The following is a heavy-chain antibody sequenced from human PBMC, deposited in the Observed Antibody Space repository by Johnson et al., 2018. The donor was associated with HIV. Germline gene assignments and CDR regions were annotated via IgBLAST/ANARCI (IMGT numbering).Heavy chain of an antibody. Sequence: VQLVESGGGVVQPGRSLRLSCAASGFTFSNAWMTWVRQAPGKGLEWVGRIKSKTDGATTDYAAPVKGRFTISSDDSKNSLYLQMNSLKTEDAAVYYCARCYYDSGGYADAFDIWGQGIMVTVSS. J-gene: IGHJ3*02. CDR2: IKSKTDGATT. CDR3: ARCYYDSGGYADAFDI. CDR1: GFTFSNAW. D-gene: IGHD3-22*01. V-gene: IGHV3-15*01.